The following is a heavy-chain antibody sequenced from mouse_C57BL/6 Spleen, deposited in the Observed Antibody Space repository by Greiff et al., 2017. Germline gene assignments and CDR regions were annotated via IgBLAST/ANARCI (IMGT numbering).Heavy chain of an antibody. CDR1: GFTFSDFY. CDR2: SRNKANDYTT. V-gene: IGHV7-1*01. J-gene: IGHJ4*01. Sequence: EVQGVESGGGLVQSGRSLRLSCATSGFTFSDFYMEWVRQAPGKGLEWIAASRNKANDYTTEYSASVKGRFIVSRDTSQSILYLQMNALRAEDTAIYYCARDAPPYYAMDYWGQGTSVTVSS. CDR3: ARDAPPYYAMDY.